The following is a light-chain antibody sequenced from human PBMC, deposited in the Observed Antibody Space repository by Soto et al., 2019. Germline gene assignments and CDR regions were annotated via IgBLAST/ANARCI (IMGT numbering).Light chain of an antibody. CDR1: SSNLGSNT. J-gene: IGLJ2*01. Sequence: QSVLTQPPSASGTPGQRVTISCSGSSSNLGSNTVNWYQQLPGTAPKLLIYRNNQRPSGVPDRFSGSKSGTSASLAISGLQSEYEADYYCAAWDDSLNGPVFGGGTKLTVL. CDR3: AAWDDSLNGPV. V-gene: IGLV1-44*01. CDR2: RNN.